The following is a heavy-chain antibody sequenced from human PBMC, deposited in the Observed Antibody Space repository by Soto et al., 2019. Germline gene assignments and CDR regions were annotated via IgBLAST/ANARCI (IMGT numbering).Heavy chain of an antibody. J-gene: IGHJ5*02. Sequence: ASVKVSCKASGYPFTSYAIHWLRQAPGQRLEWMGWINAVNGNTKHSQKFQGRVTITRDASASTAYMELSSLRSEDTAVYYCAVAVGPFDPWGQGTLVTVSS. CDR1: GYPFTSYA. CDR3: AVAVGPFDP. D-gene: IGHD2-2*01. V-gene: IGHV1-3*01. CDR2: INAVNGNT.